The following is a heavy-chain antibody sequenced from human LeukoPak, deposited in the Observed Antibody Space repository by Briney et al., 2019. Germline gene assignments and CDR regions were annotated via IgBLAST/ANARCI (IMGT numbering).Heavy chain of an antibody. Sequence: GGSLRLSCAASGFTFSSYSMNWVRQAPGKGLEWVSSISSSSSYIYYADSVKGRFTIPRDNAKNSLYLQMNSLRAEDAAVYYCAQKGGADNWGQGTLVTVSS. J-gene: IGHJ4*02. V-gene: IGHV3-21*01. D-gene: IGHD2-15*01. CDR2: ISSSSSYI. CDR3: AQKGGADN. CDR1: GFTFSSYS.